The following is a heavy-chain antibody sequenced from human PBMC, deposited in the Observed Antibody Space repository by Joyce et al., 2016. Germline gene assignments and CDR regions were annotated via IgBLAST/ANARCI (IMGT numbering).Heavy chain of an antibody. CDR3: TRSSRTGYTAGWPDFDY. CDR2: MSYDGSHQ. V-gene: IGHV3-30*03. D-gene: IGHD2-2*02. J-gene: IGHJ4*02. CDR1: EFAFSSHA. Sequence: QVPLLESGGGVAQPGRSLRLSCAASEFAFSSHAMHWVRRAPGKGLEVVAVMSYDGSHQYYADSVRGRFTISRDNSQNTLYLQMNSLRVEDTAVYYCTRSSRTGYTAGWPDFDYWGQGTLVTVSS.